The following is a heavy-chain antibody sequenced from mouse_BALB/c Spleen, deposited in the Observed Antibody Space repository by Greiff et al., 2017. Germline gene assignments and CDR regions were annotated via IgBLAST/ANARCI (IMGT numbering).Heavy chain of an antibody. Sequence: EVKLQESGGGLVQPGGSRKLSCAASGFTFSSFGMHWVRQAPEKGLEWVAYISSGSSTIYYADTVKGRFTISRDNPKNTLFLQMTSLRSEDTAMYYCARSHYYGSSSYAMDYWGQGTSVTVSS. CDR2: ISSGSSTI. D-gene: IGHD1-1*01. CDR3: ARSHYYGSSSYAMDY. J-gene: IGHJ4*01. CDR1: GFTFSSFG. V-gene: IGHV5-17*02.